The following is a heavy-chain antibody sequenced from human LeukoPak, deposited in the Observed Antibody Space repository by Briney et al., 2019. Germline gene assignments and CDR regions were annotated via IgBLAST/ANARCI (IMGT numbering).Heavy chain of an antibody. CDR2: ITSDGTT. V-gene: IGHV3-23*01. J-gene: IGHJ4*02. D-gene: IGHD6-13*01. Sequence: GGSLRLSCAASGFTFSGYAMSWVRQAPGKGLEWVSAITSDGTTYFADSVKGRFTISRDNSKNTLYLQMNSLRAEDTAVYYCAKDWHSSGWYLFDYWGQGTLVTVSS. CDR3: AKDWHSSGWYLFDY. CDR1: GFTFSGYA.